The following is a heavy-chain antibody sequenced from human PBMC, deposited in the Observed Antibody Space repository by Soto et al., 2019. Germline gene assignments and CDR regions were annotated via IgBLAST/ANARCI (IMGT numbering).Heavy chain of an antibody. CDR3: ARDLRGSYGHNWFDP. CDR2: ISSSSSTI. CDR1: GFTFSSYS. Sequence: GGSLRLSCAASGFTFSSYSMNWVRQAPGKGLEWVSYISSSSSTIYYADSVKGRFTISRDNAKNSLYLQMNSLRAEDTAVYYCARDLRGSYGHNWFDPWGQGTLVTVSS. D-gene: IGHD5-18*01. J-gene: IGHJ5*02. V-gene: IGHV3-48*01.